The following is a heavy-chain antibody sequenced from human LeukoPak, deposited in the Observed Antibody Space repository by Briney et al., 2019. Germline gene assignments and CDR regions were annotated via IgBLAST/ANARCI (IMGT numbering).Heavy chain of an antibody. D-gene: IGHD2-21*02. Sequence: PGGTLRLSCAASGFTFSSYGMSWVRQAPGKGLEWVSAISGSGGSTYYADSVKGRFTISRDNSKNTLYLQMNSLRAEDTAVYYCANGFVPYCGGDCYSSRDYWGQGTLVTVSS. CDR1: GFTFSSYG. J-gene: IGHJ4*02. V-gene: IGHV3-23*01. CDR3: ANGFVPYCGGDCYSSRDY. CDR2: ISGSGGST.